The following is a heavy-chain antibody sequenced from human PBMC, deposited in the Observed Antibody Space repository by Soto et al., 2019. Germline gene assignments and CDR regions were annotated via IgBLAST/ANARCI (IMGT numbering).Heavy chain of an antibody. V-gene: IGHV3-23*01. Sequence: PVLSLRLSCAASAFTFSSYGLSSARQAPGKGLEWVSAISGSGGSTYYADSVKGRFTISRDNSKNTLYLQMNSLRAEDTAVYYWAKDPVVPAANPNYYYYYMDVWGKGT. D-gene: IGHD2-2*01. CDR3: AKDPVVPAANPNYYYYYMDV. CDR1: AFTFSSYG. J-gene: IGHJ6*03. CDR2: ISGSGGST.